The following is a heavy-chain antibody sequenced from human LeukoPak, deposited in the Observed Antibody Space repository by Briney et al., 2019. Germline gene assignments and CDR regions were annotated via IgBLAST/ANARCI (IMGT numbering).Heavy chain of an antibody. CDR2: IYHNGNT. CDR3: ARRNYDPYFDY. J-gene: IGHJ4*02. V-gene: IGHV4-38-2*01. D-gene: IGHD1-7*01. Sequence: SETLSLTCAGSGSSISSGYYWGWIRQPPGKGREWIATIYHNGNTYYNPSLKSRVTISVDTSKNQFSLQLTSVTAADTAIYYCARRNYDPYFDYWGQGTLVTVSS. CDR1: GSSISSGYY.